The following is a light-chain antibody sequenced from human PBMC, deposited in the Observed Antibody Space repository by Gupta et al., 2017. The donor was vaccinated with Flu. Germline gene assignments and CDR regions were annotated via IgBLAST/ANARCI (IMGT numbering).Light chain of an antibody. J-gene: IGKJ2*01. CDR1: RSFSTF. CDR3: QQANSDPCF. V-gene: IGKV1-39*01. Sequence: IQMTQSLSPLPASVGDTVTITCRASRSFSTFLNWYQQRPGTAPKLLIYSASTLQRGVPSRFSGSGSGTAFTLTITYLQRGDFATYYFQQANSDPCFFGQGTKLDI. CDR2: SAS.